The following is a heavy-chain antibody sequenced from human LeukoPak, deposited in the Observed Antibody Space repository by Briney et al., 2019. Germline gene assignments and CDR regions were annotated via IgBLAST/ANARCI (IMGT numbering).Heavy chain of an antibody. Sequence: SETLSLTCTVSGASVGSAGYHWSWIRQPQGGGLEWIGYIYYISNTNYNPSLKSRVTMSVDPSKNQFSLKLNSVTAADTAVYYCARTQSQSGSYRYYFGYWGQGTLATVSS. V-gene: IGHV4-61*08. J-gene: IGHJ4*02. CDR1: GASVGSAGYH. CDR2: IYYISNT. D-gene: IGHD1-26*01. CDR3: ARTQSQSGSYRYYFGY.